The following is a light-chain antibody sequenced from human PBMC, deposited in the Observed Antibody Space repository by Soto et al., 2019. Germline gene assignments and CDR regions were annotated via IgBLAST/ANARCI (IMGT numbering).Light chain of an antibody. Sequence: QSVLTQPPSASGSPGQSVTISCTGTSSDVGGYNYVSWYQQHPGKAPKLMIYEVSKRPSGVPARFSGSKSGNTASLTVSGLQAEDEADYYCSSYVGSNQLVFGGGTKVTVL. CDR3: SSYVGSNQLV. V-gene: IGLV2-8*01. J-gene: IGLJ2*01. CDR1: SSDVGGYNY. CDR2: EVS.